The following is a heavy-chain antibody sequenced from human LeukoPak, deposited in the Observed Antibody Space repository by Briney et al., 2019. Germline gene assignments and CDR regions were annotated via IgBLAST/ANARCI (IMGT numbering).Heavy chain of an antibody. CDR2: ISWNSGSI. D-gene: IGHD3-22*01. V-gene: IGHV3-9*01. J-gene: IGHJ4*02. CDR3: AKYLFITGSLGLFDY. Sequence: GRSLRLSCAASGFTFGDYAMHWVRQAPGKGLEWVSGISWNSGSIGYADSVKGRFTISRDNARNSLYLQMDSLRAEHTALHSCAKYLFITGSLGLFDYWGQGALVTVSS. CDR1: GFTFGDYA.